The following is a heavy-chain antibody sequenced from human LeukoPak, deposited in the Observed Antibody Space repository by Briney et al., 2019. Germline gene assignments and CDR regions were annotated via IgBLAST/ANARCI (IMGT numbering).Heavy chain of an antibody. CDR3: TRHGGSGSYYTLYYYYMDV. V-gene: IGHV3-73*01. Sequence: GGSLRLSCAASGFTFSGSAMHWVRQASGKGLEWVGRNRSKANSYATAYAASVKGRFTISRDDSKNTAYLQMNSLKTEDTAVYYCTRHGGSGSYYTLYYYYMDVWGKGTTVTVSS. D-gene: IGHD3-10*01. CDR1: GFTFSGSA. J-gene: IGHJ6*03. CDR2: NRSKANSYAT.